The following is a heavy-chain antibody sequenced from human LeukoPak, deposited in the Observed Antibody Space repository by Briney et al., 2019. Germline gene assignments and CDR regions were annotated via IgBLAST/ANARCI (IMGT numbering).Heavy chain of an antibody. D-gene: IGHD2-2*01. CDR3: ARDGPFVVPAVS. J-gene: IGHJ5*02. CDR2: IYTSGST. CDR1: GGSISSGSYY. Sequence: SQTLSLTCTVSGGSISSGSYYWSWIRQPAGKGLEWIGRIYTSGSTNYNPSLKSRVTISVDTSKNQFSLKLSSVTAADTAVYYCARDGPFVVPAVSWGQGTLVTVSS. V-gene: IGHV4-61*02.